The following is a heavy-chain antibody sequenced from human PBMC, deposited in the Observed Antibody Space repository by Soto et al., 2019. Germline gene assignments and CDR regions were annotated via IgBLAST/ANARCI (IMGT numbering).Heavy chain of an antibody. J-gene: IGHJ6*02. D-gene: IGHD3-22*01. Sequence: GGSLRLSCAASGFTFSSYAMHWVRQAPGKGLEWVAVISYDGSNKYCADSVKGRFTISRDNSKNTLYLQMNSLRAEDTAVYYCARVSSGYCYRKPDCYYYGIDVWGQGTTVTVSS. CDR3: ARVSSGYCYRKPDCYYYGIDV. V-gene: IGHV3-30-3*01. CDR1: GFTFSSYA. CDR2: ISYDGSNK.